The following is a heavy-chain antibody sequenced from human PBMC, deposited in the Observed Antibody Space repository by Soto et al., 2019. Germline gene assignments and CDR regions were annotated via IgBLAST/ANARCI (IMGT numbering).Heavy chain of an antibody. Sequence: SVKVSCKASGGTFSSYSISWVRQAPGQGLEWMGGIIPIFGTANYAQKFQGRVTITADESTSTAYMELCSLRSEDTAVYYCAIEYSSSPPYYPIGYWGQGTLVTVSS. V-gene: IGHV1-69*13. CDR3: AIEYSSSPPYYPIGY. CDR2: IIPIFGTA. J-gene: IGHJ4*02. CDR1: GGTFSSYS. D-gene: IGHD6-6*01.